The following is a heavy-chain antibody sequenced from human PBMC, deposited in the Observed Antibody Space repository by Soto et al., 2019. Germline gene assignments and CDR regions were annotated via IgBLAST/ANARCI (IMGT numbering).Heavy chain of an antibody. V-gene: IGHV1-8*01. J-gene: IGHJ4*02. D-gene: IGHD3-3*02. CDR2: MNPNSGNT. CDR1: GYTFTSYD. Sequence: GASVKVSCKASGYTFTSYDSNWVRQATGQGREWMGWMNPNSGNTGYAQKFRGRVTMTRNTSISAAYMELSSLRSEDTAVHYCAVISHDPIDYWGQGTLVTVSS. CDR3: AVISHDPIDY.